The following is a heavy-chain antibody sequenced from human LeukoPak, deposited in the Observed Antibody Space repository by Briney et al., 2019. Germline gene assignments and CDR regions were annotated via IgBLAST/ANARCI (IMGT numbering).Heavy chain of an antibody. CDR3: ARGSSGWYDNLYYYYYYYMDV. D-gene: IGHD6-19*01. CDR1: GYTFTSYY. V-gene: IGHV1-46*01. CDR2: INPSGGST. Sequence: ASVKVSCKASGYTFTSYYMHWVRQAPGQGLEWMGIINPSGGSTSYAQKFQGRVTMTRDMSTSTVYMELSSLRSEDTAVYYCARGSSGWYDNLYYYYYYYMDVWGKGTTVTVSS. J-gene: IGHJ6*03.